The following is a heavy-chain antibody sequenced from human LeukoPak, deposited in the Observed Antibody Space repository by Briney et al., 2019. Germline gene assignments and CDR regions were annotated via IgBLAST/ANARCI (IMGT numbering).Heavy chain of an antibody. CDR3: AREYYYDSSAYAFDI. J-gene: IGHJ3*02. V-gene: IGHV3-48*04. Sequence: GGSLRLSCAASGFTFSSYAMSWVRQAPGKGLEWVSYISSSGSTIYYADSVRGRFTISRDNAKNSLYLQMNSLRAEDTAVYYCAREYYYDSSAYAFDIWGQGTMVTVSS. CDR1: GFTFSSYA. D-gene: IGHD3-22*01. CDR2: ISSSGSTI.